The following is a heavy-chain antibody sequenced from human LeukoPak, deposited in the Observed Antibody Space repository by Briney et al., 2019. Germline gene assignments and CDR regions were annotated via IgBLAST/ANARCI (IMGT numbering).Heavy chain of an antibody. J-gene: IGHJ4*02. CDR1: GFTFTNSA. V-gene: IGHV1-58*01. Sequence: AASVKVSCKASGFTFTNSAVQWVRQARGQRLEWIGWIVVGSGNTNYAQKFQERVTITRDMSTSTAYMELSSLRSEDTVVYYCAALYDYGDYRDYWGQGTLVTVSS. CDR3: AALYDYGDYRDY. CDR2: IVVGSGNT. D-gene: IGHD4-17*01.